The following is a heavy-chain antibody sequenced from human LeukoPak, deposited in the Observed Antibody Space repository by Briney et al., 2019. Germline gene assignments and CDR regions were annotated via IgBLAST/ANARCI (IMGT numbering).Heavy chain of an antibody. V-gene: IGHV3-30-3*01. CDR2: ISYDGSNK. D-gene: IGHD3-22*01. J-gene: IGHJ6*02. Sequence: GRSLRLSCAASGFTFSSYAMHWVRQAPGKGLEWVAVISYDGSNKYYADSVKGRFTISRDNSKNTLYLQMNSLRAKDTAVYYCAREHDSSGYHYYYYYYGMDVWGQGTTVTVSS. CDR1: GFTFSSYA. CDR3: AREHDSSGYHYYYYYYGMDV.